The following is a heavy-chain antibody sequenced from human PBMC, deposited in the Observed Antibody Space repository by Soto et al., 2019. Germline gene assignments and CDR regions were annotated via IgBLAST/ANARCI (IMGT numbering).Heavy chain of an antibody. Sequence: LSLTCTVCCDSISSGVFYWTWIRQHPGKGLEWIGNIYNSGRTYYNPSLKSRVSISEDTSENQFSLRLSSVTAADTAVYYCARLVLYHDSSGYYSRSWYFDYWGQGTLVTVPQ. V-gene: IGHV4-31*03. CDR3: ARLVLYHDSSGYYSRSWYFDY. J-gene: IGHJ4*02. CDR1: CDSISSGVFY. CDR2: IYNSGRT. D-gene: IGHD3-22*01.